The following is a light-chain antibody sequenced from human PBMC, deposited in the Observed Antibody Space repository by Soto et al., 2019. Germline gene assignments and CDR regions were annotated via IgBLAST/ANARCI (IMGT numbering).Light chain of an antibody. CDR2: DAS. CDR3: QQYHT. CDR1: QSISSW. V-gene: IGKV1-5*01. J-gene: IGKJ4*01. Sequence: DIQMTQSPSTLSASVGDRVTITCRASQSISSWLDWYQQKPGKAPKLLIYDASSLESGVPSRFSGSGSGTEFTLTISSLQPDDFATYYCQQYHTFGGGTKVEIK.